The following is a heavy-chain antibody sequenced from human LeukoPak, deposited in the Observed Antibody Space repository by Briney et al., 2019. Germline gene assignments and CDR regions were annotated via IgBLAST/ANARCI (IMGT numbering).Heavy chain of an antibody. Sequence: ASVKVSCKASGYTFTGYYMHWVRQAPGQGLEWMGWVNPNSGGTNYAQKFQGRVTMTRDTSISTAYMELSRLRSDDTAVYYCARDWSKGAMVRGVTGDYWGQGTLVTVSS. D-gene: IGHD3-10*01. CDR1: GYTFTGYY. V-gene: IGHV1-2*02. CDR3: ARDWSKGAMVRGVTGDY. J-gene: IGHJ4*02. CDR2: VNPNSGGT.